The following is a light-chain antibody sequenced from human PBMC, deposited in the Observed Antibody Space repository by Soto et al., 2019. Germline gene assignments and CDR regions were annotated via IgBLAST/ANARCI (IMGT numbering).Light chain of an antibody. CDR1: QGINRW. CDR3: QQANTFPFT. V-gene: IGKV1-12*01. CDR2: TTS. Sequence: DIQMTQSPSFMSASVGDRVTVTCRASQGINRWLAWYQQKPGKAPKLLIYTTSTLASGVPSRFSGSGSGTDFTLTISSLQPEDFATYYCQQANTFPFTFGQGTRLEIK. J-gene: IGKJ5*01.